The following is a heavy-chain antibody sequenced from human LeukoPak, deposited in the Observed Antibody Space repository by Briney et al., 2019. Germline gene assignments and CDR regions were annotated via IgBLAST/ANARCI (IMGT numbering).Heavy chain of an antibody. CDR1: GYTLTELS. Sequence: ASVKASCKVSGYTLTELSMHWVRQAPGKGLEWMGGFDPEDGETIYAQKFQGRVTMTEDTSTDTAYMELSSLRSEDTAVYYCATRRTGDRWVFTYYFDYWGQGTLVTVSS. J-gene: IGHJ4*02. CDR3: ATRRTGDRWVFTYYFDY. V-gene: IGHV1-24*01. CDR2: FDPEDGET. D-gene: IGHD7-27*01.